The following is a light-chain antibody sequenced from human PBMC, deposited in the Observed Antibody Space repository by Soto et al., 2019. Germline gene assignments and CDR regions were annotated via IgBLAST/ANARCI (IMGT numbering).Light chain of an antibody. CDR2: LEGSGSY. Sequence: QPVLTQSSSASASLGPSVKLTCTLSSGHSSYIIAWHQQQPGKAPRYLMKLEGSGSYNKGSGVPDRFSGSSSGADRYLTISNLQSEDEADYYCETWDSNSWVFGGGTKVTVL. J-gene: IGLJ3*02. CDR3: ETWDSNSWV. CDR1: SGHSSYI. V-gene: IGLV4-60*03.